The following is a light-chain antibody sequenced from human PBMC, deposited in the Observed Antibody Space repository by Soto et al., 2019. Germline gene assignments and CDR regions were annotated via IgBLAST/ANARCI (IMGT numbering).Light chain of an antibody. CDR3: QPYNSWT. CDR2: DAS. CDR1: QDITNY. V-gene: IGKV1-33*01. J-gene: IGKJ1*01. Sequence: DIQMTQSPSSLSASVGERVTITCQASQDITNYLNWYQQKPGKAPRLLLYDASSLETGVPSRFSGSGSGTDFTFTISSLQPDDFATYYCQPYNSWTFGQGTKGDIK.